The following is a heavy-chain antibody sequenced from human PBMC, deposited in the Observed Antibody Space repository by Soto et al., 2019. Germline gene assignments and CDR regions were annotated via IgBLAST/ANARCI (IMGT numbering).Heavy chain of an antibody. J-gene: IGHJ4*02. CDR1: GYTFTTYA. CDR2: ISTGSGDT. V-gene: IGHV1-3*04. Sequence: QVQLVQSGAEVKKPGASVKVSCKASGYTFTTYAMHWVRRAPGQGLEWMAWISTGSGDTKYSQKFQGRVTITRDTSASTTYMELSSLRSEDTAVYYCARDEDYWGQGTLVTVSS. CDR3: ARDEDY.